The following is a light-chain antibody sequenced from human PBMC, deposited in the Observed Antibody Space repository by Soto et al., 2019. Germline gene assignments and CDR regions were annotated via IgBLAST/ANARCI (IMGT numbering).Light chain of an antibody. Sequence: QSVLTQPASVSGSPGQSITISCTGTSSDVGGYNYVSWYQQHPGKAPKRMIYEVSNRPSGVSNRSSGSKSGNTASLTISGLQAEDEADYYCSSYTSSTFYVFGTGIKVTV. CDR2: EVS. CDR3: SSYTSSTFYV. V-gene: IGLV2-14*01. CDR1: SSDVGGYNY. J-gene: IGLJ1*01.